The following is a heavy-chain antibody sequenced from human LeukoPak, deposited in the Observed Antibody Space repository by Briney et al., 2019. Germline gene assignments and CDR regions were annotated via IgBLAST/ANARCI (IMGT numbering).Heavy chain of an antibody. V-gene: IGHV1-69*04. J-gene: IGHJ3*02. D-gene: IGHD3-22*01. Sequence: SVKVSCKASGGTFSSYAISWVRQAPGQGLEWMGRIIPILGIANYAQKFQGRVTITADKSTSTAYMELSSLRSEDTAVYYCARDNTYYYDSSGHAFDIWGQGTMVTVSS. CDR1: GGTFSSYA. CDR2: IIPILGIA. CDR3: ARDNTYYYDSSGHAFDI.